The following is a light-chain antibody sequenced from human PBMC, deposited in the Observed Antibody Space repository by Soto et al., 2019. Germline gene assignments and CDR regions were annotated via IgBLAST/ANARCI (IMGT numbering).Light chain of an antibody. CDR1: QSISTY. V-gene: IGKV1-39*01. CDR3: QQPYSTPPT. J-gene: IGKJ1*01. Sequence: DIQMTQSPSSLSASVGDRVTITCRASQSISTYLNWYQQKAGLAPKLLIYAASSLQSGVPSRFSGSGSGTDFTLTISSLQPEDFATYYCQQPYSTPPTLGQGTKVDIK. CDR2: AAS.